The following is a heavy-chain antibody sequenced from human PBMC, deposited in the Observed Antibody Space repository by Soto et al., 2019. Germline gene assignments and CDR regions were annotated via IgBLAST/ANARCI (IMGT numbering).Heavy chain of an antibody. CDR1: GFTLDDYT. J-gene: IGHJ6*04. D-gene: IGHD2-15*01. Sequence: VQLVESGGGLVQPGGSLRLSCAVSGFTLDDYTMHWVRQAPGKGLEWVSGVGWNGGDIVDADSVKGRFTVSRDNTSNSLYLEVNSLTTEDTSIYFCAKERAVVVTGSTSYFNYYGLDVWGKGTTVTVS. CDR2: VGWNGGDI. CDR3: AKERAVVVTGSTSYFNYYGLDV. V-gene: IGHV3-9*01.